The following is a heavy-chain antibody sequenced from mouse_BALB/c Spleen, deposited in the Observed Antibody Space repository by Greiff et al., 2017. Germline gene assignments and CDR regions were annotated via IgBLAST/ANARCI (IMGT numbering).Heavy chain of an antibody. J-gene: IGHJ2*01. CDR2: ISSGGSYT. CDR1: GFTFSSYA. D-gene: IGHD1-1*01. CDR3: ARHRDYYGSSYVDY. Sequence: EVHLVESGGGLVKPGGSLKLSCAASGFTFSSYAMSWVRQTPEKRLEWVATISSGGSYTYYPDSVKGRFTISRDNAKNTLYLQMSSLRSEDTAMYYCARHRDYYGSSYVDYWGQGTTLTVSS. V-gene: IGHV5-9-3*01.